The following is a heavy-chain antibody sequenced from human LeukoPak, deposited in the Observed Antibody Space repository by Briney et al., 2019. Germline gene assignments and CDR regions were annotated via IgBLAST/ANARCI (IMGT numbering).Heavy chain of an antibody. V-gene: IGHV1-69*13. CDR1: GGTFISYA. Sequence: ASVKVSCKASGGTFISYAISWVRQAPGQGLEWMGGIIPIFGTANYAQKFQGRVTITADESTSTAYMELSSLRSEDTAVYYCARDDYYDSSGPEGYYYGMDVWGQGTTVTVSS. CDR3: ARDDYYDSSGPEGYYYGMDV. CDR2: IIPIFGTA. D-gene: IGHD3-22*01. J-gene: IGHJ6*02.